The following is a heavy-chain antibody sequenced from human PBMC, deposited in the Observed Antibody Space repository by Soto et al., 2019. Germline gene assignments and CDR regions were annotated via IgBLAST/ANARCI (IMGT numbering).Heavy chain of an antibody. V-gene: IGHV1-3*01. CDR3: ARSSIAAIDY. D-gene: IGHD6-25*01. CDR1: GYPFTSYA. Sequence: QVQLVQSGAEVKKPGASVKVSCKASGYPFTSYAMHWVRQAPGQRLEWMGWINAGNGNTKYSQKFQGRVTITRDTSASTAYMELSSLRSEDTAVYYCARSSIAAIDYWGQGTLVTVSS. CDR2: INAGNGNT. J-gene: IGHJ4*02.